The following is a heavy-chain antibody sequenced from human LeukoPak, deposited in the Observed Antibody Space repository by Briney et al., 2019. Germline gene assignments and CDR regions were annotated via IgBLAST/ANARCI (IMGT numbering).Heavy chain of an antibody. Sequence: HPGGSLRLSCAASGFTFSSYAVSWVRQAPGKGLEWVSAISGSGGSTYYADSVKSRFTISRDNSKNTLYLQMNSLRAEDTAVYYCAHTYDSSGYFFSPLPPEDYWGQGTLVTVSS. CDR1: GFTFSSYA. J-gene: IGHJ4*02. V-gene: IGHV3-23*01. CDR2: ISGSGGST. D-gene: IGHD3-22*01. CDR3: AHTYDSSGYFFSPLPPEDY.